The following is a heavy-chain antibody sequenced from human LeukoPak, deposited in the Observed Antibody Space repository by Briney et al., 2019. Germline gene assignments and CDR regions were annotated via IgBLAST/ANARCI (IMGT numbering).Heavy chain of an antibody. V-gene: IGHV3-66*01. CDR3: ARGPRYCSSTSCSNFFDS. CDR2: IYTGGAT. D-gene: IGHD2-2*01. Sequence: GGALRDSCVASRFTHCHNHVRWMRQAPGKGVEWVSVIYTGGATYYANYVKGRFTISRDNSKNTLSLQMNHLGAEDSAVYDCARGPRYCSSTSCSNFFDSWGQGTLVTVSS. J-gene: IGHJ4*02. CDR1: RFTHCHNH.